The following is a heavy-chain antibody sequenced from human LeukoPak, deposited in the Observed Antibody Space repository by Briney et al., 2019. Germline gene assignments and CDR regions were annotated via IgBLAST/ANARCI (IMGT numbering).Heavy chain of an antibody. D-gene: IGHD2-2*01. CDR2: ISSSGSTI. V-gene: IGHV3-11*01. Sequence: PGGSLRLSCAPSGFTSSDYNMSWIRKPPGKGLGGVSYISSSGSTIYYADSVKGRFTISRDNAKNSLYLQMNSLRAEDTAVYYCARGSRVVPAAVYWGQGTLVTVSS. J-gene: IGHJ4*02. CDR3: ARGSRVVPAAVY. CDR1: GFTSSDYN.